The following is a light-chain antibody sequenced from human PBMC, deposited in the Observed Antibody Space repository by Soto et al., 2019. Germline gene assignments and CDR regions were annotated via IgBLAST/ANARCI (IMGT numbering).Light chain of an antibody. V-gene: IGKV3-20*01. J-gene: IGKJ4*01. Sequence: EIVLTQSPGTVSLSPGERATLSCRASQSVNNNLVAWYQQKPGQAPRLLIYAASRRATGVPDSFSGSGSGADFTLTISSLGPEDFAVDYCQQYAMSPLTFGGGTKVEIK. CDR3: QQYAMSPLT. CDR1: QSVNNNL. CDR2: AAS.